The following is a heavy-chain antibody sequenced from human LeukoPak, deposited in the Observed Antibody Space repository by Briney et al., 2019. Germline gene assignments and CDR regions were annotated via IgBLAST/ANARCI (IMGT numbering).Heavy chain of an antibody. J-gene: IGHJ4*02. D-gene: IGHD3-16*01. CDR2: INPNSGGT. CDR1: GYTFTCYY. CDR3: ARVATEGEFDY. Sequence: ASAKVSCKASGYTFTCYYMHWVRQAPGQGLEWMGWINPNSGGTNYAQKFQGRVTMTRDTSISTAYMELSRLRSDDTAVYYCARVATEGEFDYWGQGTLVTVSS. V-gene: IGHV1-2*02.